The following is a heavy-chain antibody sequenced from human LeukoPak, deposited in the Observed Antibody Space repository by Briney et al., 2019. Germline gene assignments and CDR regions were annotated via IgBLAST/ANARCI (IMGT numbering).Heavy chain of an antibody. D-gene: IGHD3-3*01. J-gene: IGHJ5*02. CDR1: GYTFTSYD. Sequence: ASVKVSCKASGYTFTSYDINWVRQAPGQGLEWMGWMNPNSGNTGYAQKFQGRVTMTRNTSISTAYMELSSLRSEDTAVYYRARSPKTRITIFGVVRYNWFDPWGQGTLVTVSS. CDR2: MNPNSGNT. V-gene: IGHV1-8*01. CDR3: ARSPKTRITIFGVVRYNWFDP.